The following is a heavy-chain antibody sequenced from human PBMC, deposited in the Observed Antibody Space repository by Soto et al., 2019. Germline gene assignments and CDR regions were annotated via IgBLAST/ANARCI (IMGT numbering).Heavy chain of an antibody. CDR1: VFFFRDYW. CDR2: INSDGTGS. V-gene: IGHV3-74*01. D-gene: IGHD3-22*01. Sequence: VGSLNLSCAASVFFFRDYWMHGVRQAPGKGLVWVSRINSDGTGSKYADSVKGRFTIPRDNAKRTLFLQMNSLRAQDTGVYYCATAQYYERSDFWGQGTLVTVS. CDR3: ATAQYYERSDF. J-gene: IGHJ4*02.